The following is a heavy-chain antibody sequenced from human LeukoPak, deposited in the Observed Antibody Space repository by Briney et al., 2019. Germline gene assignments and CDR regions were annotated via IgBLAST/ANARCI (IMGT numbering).Heavy chain of an antibody. V-gene: IGHV4-4*02. J-gene: IGHJ4*02. CDR3: ARDVGSGSYNFDY. Sequence: SGTLSLTCAVSGGSISSSNWWSWVRQPPGKGLEWIGEIYHSGSTNYNPSLKSRVTISVDKSKNQFSLKLSSVTAADTAVYYCARDVGSGSYNFDYWGQGTLVTVSS. CDR1: GGSISSSNW. D-gene: IGHD3-10*01. CDR2: IYHSGST.